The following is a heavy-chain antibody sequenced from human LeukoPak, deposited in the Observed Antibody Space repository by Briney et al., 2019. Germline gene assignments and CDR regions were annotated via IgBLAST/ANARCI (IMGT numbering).Heavy chain of an antibody. J-gene: IGHJ4*02. CDR1: RFTFSSYW. CDR2: IKEDGSEK. CDR3: AREELVGAFD. Sequence: GGSLRLSCAASRFTFSSYWMSWVRQAPGKGLEWVANIKEDGSEKYYVDSVKGRFTISRDNAKNSLYLQMNSLRAEDTAVYYCAREELVGAFDWGQGTLVTVSS. D-gene: IGHD1-26*01. V-gene: IGHV3-7*01.